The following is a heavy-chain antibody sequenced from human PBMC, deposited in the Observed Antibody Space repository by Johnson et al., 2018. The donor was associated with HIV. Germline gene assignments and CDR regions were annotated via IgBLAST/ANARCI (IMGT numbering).Heavy chain of an antibody. CDR3: ARDLGNWDSPRSAFDI. D-gene: IGHD1/OR15-1a*01. CDR1: GFTFSSYA. V-gene: IGHV3-23*04. CDR2: ISGSGGST. Sequence: VRLVESGGGLVQPGGSLRLSCAASGFTFSSYAMSWVRQAPGKGLEWVSAISGSGGSTYYADSVKGRFTISRDNSKNTLYLQMNSLRAEDTAVYYCARDLGNWDSPRSAFDIWGQGTMVTVSS. J-gene: IGHJ3*02.